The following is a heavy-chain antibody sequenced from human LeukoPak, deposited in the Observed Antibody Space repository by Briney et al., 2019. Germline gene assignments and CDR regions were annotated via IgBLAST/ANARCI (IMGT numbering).Heavy chain of an antibody. V-gene: IGHV3-53*01. D-gene: IGHD3-22*01. CDR3: ASFTMIDRSFDY. J-gene: IGHJ4*02. Sequence: GGSLRLSCAASGFTVSSNYMSWVRQAPGKGLEWVSVIYSGGSTYYADSVKGRFTISRDNSKNTLYLQMNSLRAEDTAVYYCASFTMIDRSFDYWGQGTLVTVSS. CDR1: GFTVSSNY. CDR2: IYSGGST.